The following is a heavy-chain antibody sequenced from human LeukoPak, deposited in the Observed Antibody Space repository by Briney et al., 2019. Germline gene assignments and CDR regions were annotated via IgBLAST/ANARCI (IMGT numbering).Heavy chain of an antibody. J-gene: IGHJ5*02. Sequence: PGTLSLTCAVSGGSISSSNWWSWVRQPPGKGLEWIGYIYHSGSTYYNPSLKSRVTISVDRSKNQFSLKLSSVTAADTAVYYCARSKPFGVVINSPNWFDPWGQGTLVTVSS. CDR2: IYHSGST. CDR3: ARSKPFGVVINSPNWFDP. V-gene: IGHV4-4*03. D-gene: IGHD3-3*01. CDR1: GGSISSSNW.